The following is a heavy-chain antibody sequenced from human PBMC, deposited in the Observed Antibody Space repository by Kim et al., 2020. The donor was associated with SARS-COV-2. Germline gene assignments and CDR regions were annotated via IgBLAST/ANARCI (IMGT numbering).Heavy chain of an antibody. CDR3: ARGVPGY. CDR2: SGRT. V-gene: IGHV4-34*01. Sequence: SGRTHYHPSLKSGVTISVDKSKNQFSLKLTSVTAADTAVYYCARGVPGYLGQGTLVTVSS. J-gene: IGHJ4*02.